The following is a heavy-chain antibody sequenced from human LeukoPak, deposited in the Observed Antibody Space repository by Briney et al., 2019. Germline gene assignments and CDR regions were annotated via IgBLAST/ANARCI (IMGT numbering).Heavy chain of an antibody. D-gene: IGHD2-2*01. CDR3: ARVRGYCSSTSCYGWWFDP. CDR2: MNPNSGNT. CDR1: GYTFASYD. V-gene: IGHV1-8*01. J-gene: IGHJ5*02. Sequence: ASVKVSCKASGYTFASYDINWERQATGQGLEWMGWMNPNSGNTGYAQKFQGRVTMTRSTSISTAYMELSSLRSEDTAVYYCARVRGYCSSTSCYGWWFDPWGQGTLVTVSS.